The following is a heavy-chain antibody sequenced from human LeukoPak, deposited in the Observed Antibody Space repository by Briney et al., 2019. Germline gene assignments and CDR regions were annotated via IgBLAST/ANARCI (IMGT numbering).Heavy chain of an antibody. D-gene: IGHD2-2*01. CDR2: INPNSGGT. CDR3: ARDLFYCSSTSCSNYYYGMDV. J-gene: IGHJ6*02. Sequence: ASVKVSCKASGYTFTGYYMHWVRQAPGQGLEWMGWINPNSGGTNYTQKFQGRVTMTRDTSISTAYMELSRLRSDDTAMYYCARDLFYCSSTSCSNYYYGMDVWGQGTTVTVSS. V-gene: IGHV1-2*02. CDR1: GYTFTGYY.